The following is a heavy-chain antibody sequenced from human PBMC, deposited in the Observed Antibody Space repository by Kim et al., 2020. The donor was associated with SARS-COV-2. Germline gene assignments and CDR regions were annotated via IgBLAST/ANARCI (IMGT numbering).Heavy chain of an antibody. CDR1: GFTFSSYG. V-gene: IGHV3-30*18. J-gene: IGHJ4*02. CDR2: ISYDGSNK. CDR3: AKGGHIVVVTAGFDY. D-gene: IGHD2-21*02. Sequence: GGSLRLSCAASGFTFSSYGMHWVRQAPGKGLEWVAVISYDGSNKYYADSVKGRFTISRDNSKNTLYLQMNSLRAEDTAVYYCAKGGHIVVVTAGFDYWGQGALVTVSS.